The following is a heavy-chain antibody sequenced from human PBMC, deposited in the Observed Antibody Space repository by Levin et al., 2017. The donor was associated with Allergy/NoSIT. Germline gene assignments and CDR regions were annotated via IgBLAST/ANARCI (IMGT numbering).Heavy chain of an antibody. CDR3: ATSPCSGGSCYELHDAFDI. D-gene: IGHD2-15*01. V-gene: IGHV3-48*03. J-gene: IGHJ3*02. CDR2: ISSSGSTI. CDR1: GFTFSSYE. Sequence: GESLKISCAASGFTFSSYEMNWVRQAPGKGLEWVSYISSSGSTIYYADSVKGRFTISRDNAKNSLYLQMNSLRAEDTAVYYCATSPCSGGSCYELHDAFDIWGQGTMVTVSS.